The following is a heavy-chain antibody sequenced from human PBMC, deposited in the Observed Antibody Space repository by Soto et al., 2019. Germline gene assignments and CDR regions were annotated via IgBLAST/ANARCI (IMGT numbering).Heavy chain of an antibody. J-gene: IGHJ6*02. CDR2: INPNSGGT. CDR1: GYTFTGYY. D-gene: IGHD2-21*02. V-gene: IGHV1-2*02. CDR3: AREVSCGGDCYPYYYYYGMDV. Sequence: GASVKVSCKASGYTFTGYYMHWVRQAPGQGLEWMGWINPNSGGTNYAQKFQGRVTMTRDTSISTAYMELSRLRSDDTAVYYCAREVSCGGDCYPYYYYYGMDVWGQGTTVTVSS.